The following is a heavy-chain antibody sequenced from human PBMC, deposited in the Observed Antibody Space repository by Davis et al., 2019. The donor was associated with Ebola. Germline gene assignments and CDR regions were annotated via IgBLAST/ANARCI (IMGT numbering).Heavy chain of an antibody. J-gene: IGHJ3*01. V-gene: IGHV1-46*01. CDR1: GYTFTSYY. Sequence: AASVKVSCKASGYTFTSYYMHWVRQAPGQGLEWMGIINPSDGNTNYAQKFQGRVTMTRDTSTTTVYMELSSLRSEDTAVYYCARDDTGYSSNLGRFRDHPFVLWGQGTMVTVSS. CDR3: ARDDTGYSSNLGRFRDHPFVL. CDR2: INPSDGNT. D-gene: IGHD4-11*01.